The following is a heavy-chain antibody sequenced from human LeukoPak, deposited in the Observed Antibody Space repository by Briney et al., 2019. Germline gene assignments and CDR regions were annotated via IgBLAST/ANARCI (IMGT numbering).Heavy chain of an antibody. CDR3: AKDLPPAIAARRGTFDP. Sequence: PGGSLRLSCAASGFTFSSYGMHWVRQAPGKGLELVAFIRYDGSNKYYADSVKGRFTISRDNSKTTLYLQMHSLRAEDTAVYYCAKDLPPAIAARRGTFDPWGQGALVTVSS. CDR1: GFTFSSYG. CDR2: IRYDGSNK. V-gene: IGHV3-30*02. D-gene: IGHD6-6*01. J-gene: IGHJ5*02.